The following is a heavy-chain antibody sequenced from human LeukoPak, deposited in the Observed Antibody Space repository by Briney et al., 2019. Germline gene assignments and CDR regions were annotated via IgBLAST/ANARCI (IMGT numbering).Heavy chain of an antibody. J-gene: IGHJ6*02. CDR1: GFTFDGYA. V-gene: IGHV3-43*02. D-gene: IGHD1-26*01. CDR2: INADGGRT. CDR3: ATWASYHGMDV. Sequence: GGSLRLSCVASGFTFDGYAMHWVRQAPGKGLEWVSLINADGGRTYYADPVNGRFTISRDNSKNSLYLQMNSLRSEDSDVYYCATWASYHGMDVWGQGTTVTVSS.